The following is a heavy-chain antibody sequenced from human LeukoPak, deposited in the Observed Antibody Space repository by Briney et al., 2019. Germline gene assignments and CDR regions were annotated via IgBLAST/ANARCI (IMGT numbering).Heavy chain of an antibody. J-gene: IGHJ4*02. CDR3: AKDRYDSSGFDY. CDR1: GFTFSSYG. D-gene: IGHD3-22*01. CDR2: ISYDGSNK. Sequence: GRSLRLSCAASGFTFSSYGMHWVRQAPGKGLEWVGVISYDGSNKYYADSVKGRFTISRDNSKNTLYLQMNSLRAEDTAVYYCAKDRYDSSGFDYWGQGTLVTVSS. V-gene: IGHV3-30*18.